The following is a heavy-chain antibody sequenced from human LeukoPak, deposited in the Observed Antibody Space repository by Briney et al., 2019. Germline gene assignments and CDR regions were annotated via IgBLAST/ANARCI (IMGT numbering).Heavy chain of an antibody. Sequence: PGGSLRLSCAASGFTFSSYWMSWVRQAPGRGLEWVANIKKDGSDKFYVDSVKGRFTISRDNGKDSLYLQMNSLRVEDTAVYYCARDFEFGDENDCWGQGALVTVS. CDR2: IKKDGSDK. D-gene: IGHD4-17*01. J-gene: IGHJ4*02. CDR1: GFTFSSYW. CDR3: ARDFEFGDENDC. V-gene: IGHV3-7*03.